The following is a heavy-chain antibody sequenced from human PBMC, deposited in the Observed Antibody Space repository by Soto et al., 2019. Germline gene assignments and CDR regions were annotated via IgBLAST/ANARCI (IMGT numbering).Heavy chain of an antibody. J-gene: IGHJ6*02. CDR1: GFELSRYW. CDR3: ARSVWSPYFYEGLAV. D-gene: IGHD2-21*01. V-gene: IGHV3-74*01. CDR2: INSGGNIT. Sequence: GVLRLSCTASGFELSRYWMYWVRQVPGKGLVWVSHINSGGNITPYADSVRGRFTISRDNSKNTLYLDMHSLTTDDTAVYFCARSVWSPYFYEGLAVSGHGSTVTVSS.